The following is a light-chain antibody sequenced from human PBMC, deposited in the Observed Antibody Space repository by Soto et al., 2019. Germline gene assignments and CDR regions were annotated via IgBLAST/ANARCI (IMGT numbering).Light chain of an antibody. J-gene: IGKJ1*01. CDR3: QQYNSYSQT. V-gene: IGKV1-5*01. Sequence: DIQLTQSPSTLSASVGDRVTITCRASQTISNWLAWYQQRPGKAPQLLISDASRLESGVPSRFSGSGSGTEFTLTISSLQPDDSATYYCQQYNSYSQTFGQGTKVEIK. CDR1: QTISNW. CDR2: DAS.